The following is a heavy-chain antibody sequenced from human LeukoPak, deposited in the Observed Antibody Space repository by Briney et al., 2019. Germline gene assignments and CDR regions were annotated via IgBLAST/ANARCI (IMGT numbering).Heavy chain of an antibody. Sequence: PGGSLRLSCAASGFTFSSYAMSWVRQAPGKGLEWVSAIGGSGGSTYYADSVKGRFTISRDSSKNTLYLQMNSLRAEDTAVYYCARGRDGYSFDYWGQGTLVTVSS. J-gene: IGHJ4*02. V-gene: IGHV3-23*01. CDR1: GFTFSSYA. CDR3: ARGRDGYSFDY. CDR2: IGGSGGST. D-gene: IGHD5-24*01.